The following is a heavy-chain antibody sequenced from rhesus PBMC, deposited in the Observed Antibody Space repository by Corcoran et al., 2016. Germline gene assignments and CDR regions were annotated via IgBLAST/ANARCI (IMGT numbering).Heavy chain of an antibody. D-gene: IGHD1-1-1*01. V-gene: IGHV3-134*01. J-gene: IGHJ4*01. CDR1: GFPVDDYA. CDR3: TRDPYSCYGPDY. CDR2: IRWNSGTK. Sequence: DVQLVESGGGLVKPGGSLRLSCAASGFPVDDYAMGWVRQAPGKGLEWVSRIRWNSGTKYYADSVKGRFTSYRDNAKNSLFLQMDRLRAEDTAVYYCTRDPYSCYGPDYWGQVVLVTVSS.